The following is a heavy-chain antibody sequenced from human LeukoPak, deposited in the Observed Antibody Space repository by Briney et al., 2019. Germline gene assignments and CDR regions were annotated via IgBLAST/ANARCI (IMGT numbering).Heavy chain of an antibody. D-gene: IGHD2-2*02. J-gene: IGHJ5*02. CDR2: IIPIFGTA. CDR3: ARDRHRAYCSSTSCYSRWLDP. CDR1: GGTFSSYA. V-gene: IGHV1-69*13. Sequence: GASVKVSCKASGGTFSSYAISWVRQAPGQGLEWMGGIIPIFGTANYAQKFQGRVTITADESTSTAYMELSSLRSEDTAVYYCARDRHRAYCSSTSCYSRWLDPWGQGTLVTVSS.